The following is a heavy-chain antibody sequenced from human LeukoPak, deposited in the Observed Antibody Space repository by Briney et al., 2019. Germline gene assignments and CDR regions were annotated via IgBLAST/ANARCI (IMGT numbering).Heavy chain of an antibody. CDR2: IYSGAST. D-gene: IGHD4-17*01. Sequence: GGSLRLSCATSGFSVSSNYMSWVREAPGKGLEGVSLIYSGASTYYADSVKGRFTISRDNSKNTLYLQMSSLRDEDTAVYYCARVYRDYYFDSWGQGTLVTVSS. V-gene: IGHV3-53*01. CDR3: ARVYRDYYFDS. J-gene: IGHJ4*02. CDR1: GFSVSSNY.